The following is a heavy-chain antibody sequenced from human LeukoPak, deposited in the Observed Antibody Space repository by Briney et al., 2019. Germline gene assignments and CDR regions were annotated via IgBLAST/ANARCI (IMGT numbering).Heavy chain of an antibody. J-gene: IGHJ4*02. V-gene: IGHV4-39*07. Sequence: SETLSLTCTVSGGSISSSSYYWGWIRQPPGKGLEWIGSIYYSGSTYYNPSLKSRVTISVDTSKNQFSLKLSSVTAADTAVYYCASLRDGYNDYWGQGTLVTVSS. CDR1: GGSISSSSYY. CDR2: IYYSGST. D-gene: IGHD5-24*01. CDR3: ASLRDGYNDY.